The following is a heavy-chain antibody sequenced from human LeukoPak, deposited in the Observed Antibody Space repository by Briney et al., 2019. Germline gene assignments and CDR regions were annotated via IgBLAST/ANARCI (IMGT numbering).Heavy chain of an antibody. Sequence: GGSLRLSCAASGFTFSSYWMHWVRQAPGKGLVWVSRINGVGSSITYADSVKGRFTISRDNTKNTLYLQMNSLRVEDTAVYFCAREGRVSGYDFDCWGQGTLVTVSS. CDR2: INGVGSSI. CDR3: AREGRVSGYDFDC. V-gene: IGHV3-74*03. J-gene: IGHJ4*02. D-gene: IGHD5-12*01. CDR1: GFTFSSYW.